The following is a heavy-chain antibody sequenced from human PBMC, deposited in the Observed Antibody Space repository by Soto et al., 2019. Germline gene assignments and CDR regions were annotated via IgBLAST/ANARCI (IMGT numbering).Heavy chain of an antibody. CDR2: INPNSGGT. CDR3: ARGGLRKSSWYFWFDY. V-gene: IGHV1-2*04. CDR1: GYTFTGYY. Sequence: ASVKVSCKASGYTFTGYYMHWVRQAPGQGLEWMGWINPNSGGTNYAQKFQGWVTMTRDTSISTAYMELSRLRSDDTAVYYCARGGLRKSSWYFWFDYWGQGTLVTVSS. J-gene: IGHJ4*02. D-gene: IGHD6-13*01.